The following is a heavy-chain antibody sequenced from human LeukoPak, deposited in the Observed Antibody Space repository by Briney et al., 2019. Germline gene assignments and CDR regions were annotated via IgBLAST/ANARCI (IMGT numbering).Heavy chain of an antibody. Sequence: GESLKISCKGSGYRFTSYWIAWVRQLPGKGLEWMGIIYPGDSDSRYSPSFQGQVTMSVDKSINTAYLQWSSLKASDTAMYYCAIESSGWCHWGQGTLVTVSS. CDR2: IYPGDSDS. V-gene: IGHV5-51*01. J-gene: IGHJ4*02. CDR1: GYRFTSYW. D-gene: IGHD6-19*01. CDR3: AIESSGWCH.